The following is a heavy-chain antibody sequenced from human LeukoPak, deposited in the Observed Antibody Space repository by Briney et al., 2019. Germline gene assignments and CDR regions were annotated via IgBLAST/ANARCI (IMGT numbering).Heavy chain of an antibody. D-gene: IGHD1-26*01. CDR2: IKCDSGGT. V-gene: IGHV1-2*02. CDR3: VGSNWVAGGAFDS. CDR1: ASTFTAYY. Sequence: ASVKVSCKASASTFTAYYMHWVRHAHGQGLERMWWIKCDSGGTEYSRNYQGRVTMTRETSISTAYMELTRLRSDDSAVYYCVGSNWVAGGAFDSWGQGTQVTVSS. J-gene: IGHJ4*02.